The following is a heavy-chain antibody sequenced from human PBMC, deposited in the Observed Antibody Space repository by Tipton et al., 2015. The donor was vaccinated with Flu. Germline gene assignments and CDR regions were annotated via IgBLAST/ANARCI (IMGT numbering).Heavy chain of an antibody. CDR2: IYSGGST. CDR3: ARGRGYCVTTTCLLPFDF. D-gene: IGHD2-2*01. CDR1: GFTVSSNY. J-gene: IGHJ4*02. V-gene: IGHV3-53*01. Sequence: SLRLSCVVSGFTVSSNYMTWVRQAPGKGLEWVSVIYSGGSTNYADSVKGRFTISIDNSKNTLYLQMNSLRAEDTAVYYCARGRGYCVTTTCLLPFDFWGQGTLVTVSS.